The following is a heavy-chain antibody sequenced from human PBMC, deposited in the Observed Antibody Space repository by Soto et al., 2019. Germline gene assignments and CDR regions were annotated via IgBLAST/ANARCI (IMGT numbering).Heavy chain of an antibody. J-gene: IGHJ6*02. CDR3: ARVRGREYSSSSGGMDV. Sequence: QVQLQQWGAGLLKPSETLSLTCAVHSGSFSGYYWSWIRQPPGKGLKWIGEINHSGSTNYNPSLKSRVTISLDTSKNQFSLKLSSVTAADTAVYYCARVRGREYSSSSGGMDVWGQGTTVTVSS. D-gene: IGHD6-6*01. CDR1: SGSFSGYY. CDR2: INHSGST. V-gene: IGHV4-34*01.